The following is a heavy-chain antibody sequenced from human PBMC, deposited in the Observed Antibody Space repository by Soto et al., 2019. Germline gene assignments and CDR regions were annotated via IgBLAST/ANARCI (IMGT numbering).Heavy chain of an antibody. D-gene: IGHD2-21*02. CDR2: IYHSGST. Sequence: SETLSLTCAVSGGSISSSNWWSWVRQPPGKGLEWIGEIYHSGSTNYNPSLKSRVTISVDKSKNQFSLKLGSVTAADTAVYYCARRRRGVVVTGWSVNDAFDIWGQGTMVTVSS. CDR3: ARRRRGVVVTGWSVNDAFDI. V-gene: IGHV4-4*02. CDR1: GGSISSSNW. J-gene: IGHJ3*02.